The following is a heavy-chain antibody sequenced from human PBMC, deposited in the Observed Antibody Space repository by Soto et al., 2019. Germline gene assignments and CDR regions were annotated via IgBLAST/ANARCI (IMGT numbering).Heavy chain of an antibody. D-gene: IGHD4-17*01. CDR2: INPNSGGT. J-gene: IGHJ6*02. V-gene: IGHV1-2*02. CDR1: GYTFTGYH. Sequence: QVQLVQSGAEVKKPGASVKVSCKASGYTFTGYHMHWVRQAPGQGLEWMGWINPNSGGTNYAQKFQGRVTMTRDTSISTAYMEVSRLRSDDTAVYYCARGDYGDYHSYYYGMAVWGQGTTVTVSS. CDR3: ARGDYGDYHSYYYGMAV.